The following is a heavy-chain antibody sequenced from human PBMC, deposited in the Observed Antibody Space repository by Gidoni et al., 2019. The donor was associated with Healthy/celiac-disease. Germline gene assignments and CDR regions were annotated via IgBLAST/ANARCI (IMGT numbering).Heavy chain of an antibody. CDR2: IYYSGST. Sequence: QLQLQESGPGLVKPSETLSLTCTVSGGSISSSSYYWGWIRQPPGKGLEWIGSIYYSGSTYYNPSLKSRVTISVDTSKNQFSLKLSSVTAADTAVYYCARQSKTVVVPDYWGQGTLVTVSS. CDR1: GGSISSSSYY. J-gene: IGHJ4*02. V-gene: IGHV4-39*01. D-gene: IGHD3-22*01. CDR3: ARQSKTVVVPDY.